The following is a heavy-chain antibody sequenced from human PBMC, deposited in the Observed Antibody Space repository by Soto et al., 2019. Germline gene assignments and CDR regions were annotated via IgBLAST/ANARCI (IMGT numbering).Heavy chain of an antibody. CDR1: RGSISSGNYY. J-gene: IGHJ5*02. Sequence: WETLSLPCPVSRGSISSGNYYWAWIRQPPGKGLEWVGTIYSGGSTFYNPSLKSRVTISVDTSKNHFSLYLTSVTAADTALFYCARQKVMGATTWFDIWGQGTLVTVS. CDR3: ARQKVMGATTWFDI. CDR2: IYSGGST. D-gene: IGHD1-26*01. V-gene: IGHV4-39*01.